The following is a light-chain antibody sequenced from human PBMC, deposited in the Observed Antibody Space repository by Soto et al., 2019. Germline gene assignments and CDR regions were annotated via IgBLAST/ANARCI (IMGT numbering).Light chain of an antibody. CDR2: AVT. CDR3: SSHAGNNSYL. Sequence: QSVLTQPPSAAGAPGRSVAISCTGTSSDVGGQNYVSWYQQHPCKAPKLISYAVTERPSGLPDRFSGSKSGNSASLTVSGLQTEDEADYYCSSHAGNNSYLFGTGTKVTVL. J-gene: IGLJ1*01. CDR1: SSDVGGQNY. V-gene: IGLV2-8*01.